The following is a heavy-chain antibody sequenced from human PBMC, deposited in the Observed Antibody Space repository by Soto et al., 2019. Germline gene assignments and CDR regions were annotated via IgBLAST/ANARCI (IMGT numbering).Heavy chain of an antibody. D-gene: IGHD2-15*01. Sequence: EVQLVESGGGLVQPGGSLRLSCAASGFTFSSYWMSWVRQAPGKGLEWVANIKPDGSGKHYVDSVKGRITISKDNAKNSLYLQMNSLRAEDTAVYYCARVGCSGGACYNYWGQGTLVTVSS. CDR3: ARVGCSGGACYNY. CDR2: IKPDGSGK. CDR1: GFTFSSYW. J-gene: IGHJ4*02. V-gene: IGHV3-7*04.